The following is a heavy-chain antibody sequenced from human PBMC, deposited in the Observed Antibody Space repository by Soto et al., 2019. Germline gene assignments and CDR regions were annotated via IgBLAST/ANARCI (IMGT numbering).Heavy chain of an antibody. J-gene: IGHJ4*02. V-gene: IGHV3-66*01. Sequence: EVQLVESGGGLVQPGGSLRLSCAASGFTVSSKYMSWVRQAPGKGLEWVSVIYSGGFTYYADSVKGRFTIFRDNSKNTLYLQMNTLRAEDTAVYYCASSFTRGVAASAFDYWGQGTLVTVSS. D-gene: IGHD3-10*01. CDR2: IYSGGFT. CDR3: ASSFTRGVAASAFDY. CDR1: GFTVSSKY.